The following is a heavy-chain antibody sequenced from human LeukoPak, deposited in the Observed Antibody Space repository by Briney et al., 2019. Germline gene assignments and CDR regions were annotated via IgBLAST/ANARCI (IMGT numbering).Heavy chain of an antibody. V-gene: IGHV3-53*01. Sequence: GGSLRLSCAASGFTFSDCYMTWIRQAPGKGLEWVSVIYSGGSTYYADSVKGRFTISRDNSKNTLYLQMNSLRAEDTAVYYCARVLEYPRIGGFDPWGQGTLVTVSS. CDR2: IYSGGST. CDR3: ARVLEYPRIGGFDP. J-gene: IGHJ5*02. D-gene: IGHD1-1*01. CDR1: GFTFSDCY.